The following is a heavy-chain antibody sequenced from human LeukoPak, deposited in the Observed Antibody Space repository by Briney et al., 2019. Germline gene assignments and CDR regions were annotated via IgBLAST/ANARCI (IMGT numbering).Heavy chain of an antibody. Sequence: SETLSLTCTVSGGSINTYYGSWIRQPPGKGLEWIGYIYYSGSTKYNPSLERRISISVDTSKNQFSLRLSSVTATDRAVYYCARGPGSRYLDYWGQGILVTVSS. J-gene: IGHJ4*02. D-gene: IGHD3-10*01. V-gene: IGHV4-59*01. CDR1: GGSINTYY. CDR2: IYYSGST. CDR3: ARGPGSRYLDY.